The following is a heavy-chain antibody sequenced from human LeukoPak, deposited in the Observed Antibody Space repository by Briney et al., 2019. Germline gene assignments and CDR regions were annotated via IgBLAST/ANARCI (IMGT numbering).Heavy chain of an antibody. D-gene: IGHD3-16*01. CDR2: TSYDGSNE. Sequence: PGGSLRLSCAASGFTFSNYAMLWARQAPGKGLEWGAVTSYDGSNEYYADSVKGRFTISRVNSKNTLYLQMSSLRTEDSALYYCARGGPPDYWGQGTLVSVSS. CDR3: ARGGPPDY. CDR1: GFTFSNYA. J-gene: IGHJ4*02. V-gene: IGHV3-30*04.